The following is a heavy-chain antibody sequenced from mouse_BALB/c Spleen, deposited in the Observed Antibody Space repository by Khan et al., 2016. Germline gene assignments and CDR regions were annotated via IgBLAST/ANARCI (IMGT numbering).Heavy chain of an antibody. Sequence: VQLKQSGAELVRSGASVKLSCTASGFNIKDYYMHWVKQRPEQGLEWIGWIDPENGDTEYAPKFQGKATMTADTSSNTAYLQLSSLTSEDTAVYYCNAGRFYAMDYWGQGTSVTVSS. CDR3: NAGRFYAMDY. CDR2: IDPENGDT. V-gene: IGHV14-4*02. CDR1: GFNIKDYY. J-gene: IGHJ4*01.